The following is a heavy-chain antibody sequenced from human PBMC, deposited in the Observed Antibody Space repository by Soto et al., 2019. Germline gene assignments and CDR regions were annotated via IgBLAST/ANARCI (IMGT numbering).Heavy chain of an antibody. CDR2: ISTYNGYT. D-gene: IGHD2-15*01. Sequence: QVPLVQSGAEVRKPGASVKVSCEASGYTFTAYGISWVRQAPGQGLEWMGWISTYNGYTKYAQKIQGRVTMTIDTSTSTAYMELRSLRSDDTAVYYCARDQVAVAGTDNWFDPWGQGTLVTVSS. CDR3: ARDQVAVAGTDNWFDP. V-gene: IGHV1-18*04. J-gene: IGHJ5*02. CDR1: GYTFTAYG.